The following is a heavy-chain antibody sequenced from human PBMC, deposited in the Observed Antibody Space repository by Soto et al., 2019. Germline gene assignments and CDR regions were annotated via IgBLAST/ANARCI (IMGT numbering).Heavy chain of an antibody. J-gene: IGHJ6*02. V-gene: IGHV4-34*09. Sequence: SETLSLTCAVYGRSFSGYYWSWIRQPPGKGLEWIGEINYSGSTNYNPSLKSRVTISVDTSKNQFSLKLSSVTAADTAVYYCARYRDSSSWYEKYGMDVWGQGTTVTVSS. D-gene: IGHD6-13*01. CDR2: INYSGST. CDR3: ARYRDSSSWYEKYGMDV. CDR1: GRSFSGYY.